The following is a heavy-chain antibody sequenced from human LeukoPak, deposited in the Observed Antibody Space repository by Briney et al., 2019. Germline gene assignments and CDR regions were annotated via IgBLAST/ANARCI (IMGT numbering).Heavy chain of an antibody. Sequence: ASVKVSCKASGYTLTGYYMHWVRQAPGQGLEWMGRINPNSGGTNYAQKFQGRVTMTRDTSISTAYMELSRLRSDDTAVYYCARVTIFGVVIIDYWGQGTLVTVSS. CDR1: GYTLTGYY. CDR3: ARVTIFGVVIIDY. D-gene: IGHD3-3*01. J-gene: IGHJ4*02. V-gene: IGHV1-2*06. CDR2: INPNSGGT.